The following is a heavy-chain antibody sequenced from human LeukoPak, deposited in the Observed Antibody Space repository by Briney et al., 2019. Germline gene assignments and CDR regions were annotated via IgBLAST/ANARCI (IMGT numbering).Heavy chain of an antibody. Sequence: SVKVSCKASGGTFSSYAISWVRQAPGQGLEWMGGIIPIFGTANYAQKFQGRVTITTDESTSTAYMELSSLRSEDTAVYYCARDRLVTYSAFDIWGQGTMVTVSS. CDR3: ARDRLVTYSAFDI. CDR1: GGTFSSYA. V-gene: IGHV1-69*05. J-gene: IGHJ3*02. CDR2: IIPIFGTA. D-gene: IGHD3-9*01.